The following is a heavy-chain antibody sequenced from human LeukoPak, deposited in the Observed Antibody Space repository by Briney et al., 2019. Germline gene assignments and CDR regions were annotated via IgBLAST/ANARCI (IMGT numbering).Heavy chain of an antibody. CDR1: GGSISSGGYY. CDR3: ARDLGVRGMDV. CDR2: LHYTGTT. D-gene: IGHD2-21*01. J-gene: IGHJ6*02. V-gene: IGHV4-31*03. Sequence: PSQTLSLTCTVSGGSISSGGYYWSWIRQHPGKGLEWIGYLHYTGTTYYNPSLKSRIIISVDTSKTQFSLRLSSVSAADTAIYYCARDLGVRGMDVWGQGTTVTVSS.